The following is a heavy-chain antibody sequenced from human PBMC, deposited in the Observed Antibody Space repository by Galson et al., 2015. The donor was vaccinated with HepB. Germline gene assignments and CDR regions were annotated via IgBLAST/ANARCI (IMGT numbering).Heavy chain of an antibody. CDR3: ARGRVSLDF. CDR1: GFAFSRYG. V-gene: IGHV3-7*04. D-gene: IGHD6-13*01. J-gene: IGHJ4*02. CDR2: IKEDGSVK. Sequence: SLRLSCAASGFAFSRYGMSWIRQAPGKGLECVANIKEDGSVKYYVDSVRGRFTISRDNAKNSLYLQVNSLTADDTAVYYCARGRVSLDFWGQGTLVTVSS.